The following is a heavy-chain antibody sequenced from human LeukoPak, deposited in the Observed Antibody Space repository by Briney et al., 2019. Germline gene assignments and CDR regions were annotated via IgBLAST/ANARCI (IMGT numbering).Heavy chain of an antibody. CDR3: ATVHPGRFGELSP. J-gene: IGHJ5*02. CDR2: ISYDGSNK. CDR1: GLTVSSYG. Sequence: GGSLRLSCAASGLTVSSYGMHWVRQAPGKGLGWVAVISYDGSNKYYADSVKGRFTISRDNSKNTLYLQMNSLRAEDTAVYYCATVHPGRFGELSPWGQGTLVTVSS. D-gene: IGHD3-10*01. V-gene: IGHV3-30*03.